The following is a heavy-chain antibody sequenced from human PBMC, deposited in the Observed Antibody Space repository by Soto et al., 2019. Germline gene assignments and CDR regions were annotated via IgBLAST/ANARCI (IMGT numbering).Heavy chain of an antibody. J-gene: IGHJ5*02. V-gene: IGHV1-69*06. D-gene: IGHD3-10*01. CDR3: ARAVGYYGSGSYDNWFYP. CDR1: GGTFSSYA. Sequence: QVQLVQSGAEVKKPGSSVKVSCKASGGTFSSYAISWVRQAPGQGLEWMGGIIPIFGTANYAQKFQGRVTITADKSTSTAYMELSSLRSEDTAVYYCARAVGYYGSGSYDNWFYPWGQGTLVTVSS. CDR2: IIPIFGTA.